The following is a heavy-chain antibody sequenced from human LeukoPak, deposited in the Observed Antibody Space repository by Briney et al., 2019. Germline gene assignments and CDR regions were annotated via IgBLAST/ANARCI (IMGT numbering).Heavy chain of an antibody. CDR1: GYTFTSYD. CDR2: MNPNSGNT. V-gene: IGHV1-8*01. CDR3: AREPEHKSDNSGYFDAFDI. D-gene: IGHD3-22*01. J-gene: IGHJ3*02. Sequence: ASVKVSCKASGYTFTSYDINWVRQATGQGLEWMGWMNPNSGNTGYAQKFQGRVTMTRNTSISTAYMELSSLRSEDTAVYYCAREPEHKSDNSGYFDAFDIWGPGTMVIVSS.